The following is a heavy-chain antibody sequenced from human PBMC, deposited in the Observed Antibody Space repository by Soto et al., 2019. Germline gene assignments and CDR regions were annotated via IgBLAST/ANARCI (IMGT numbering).Heavy chain of an antibody. CDR1: GYTLTELS. Sequence: QVQLVQSGAEVKKPGASVKVSCKVSGYTLTELSMHWVRQAPGKGLEWMGGFDPEDGETIYAQKFQGRVTMTKDTSTDTAYMELSSLRSEDTAVYYCATEIVRGYCSGGSCYRGNAFDIWGQGTMVTVSS. J-gene: IGHJ3*02. CDR2: FDPEDGET. V-gene: IGHV1-24*01. D-gene: IGHD2-15*01. CDR3: ATEIVRGYCSGGSCYRGNAFDI.